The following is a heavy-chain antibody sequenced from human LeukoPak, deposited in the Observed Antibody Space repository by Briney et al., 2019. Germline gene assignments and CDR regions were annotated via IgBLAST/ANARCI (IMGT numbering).Heavy chain of an antibody. CDR2: IYYSGST. D-gene: IGHD6-19*01. J-gene: IGHJ4*02. CDR1: GGSIGSDY. V-gene: IGHV4-59*01. CDR3: ARFKRAGGWSYFDY. Sequence: SETLSLTCSVSGGSIGSDYWTWMRQPPGKGLEWIGYIYYSGSTNYSPSLKSRVTISVDTSKNQFSLKLSSVTAADTAVYYCARFKRAGGWSYFDYWGQGTLVTVSS.